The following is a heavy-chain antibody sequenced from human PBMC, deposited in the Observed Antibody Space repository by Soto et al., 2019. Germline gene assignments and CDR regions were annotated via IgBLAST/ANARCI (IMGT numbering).Heavy chain of an antibody. V-gene: IGHV3-30-3*01. Sequence: QVQLVESGGVVVQPGRSLRLSCAASGFTFSNYAMHWGRQARGKGLEWVAGMSYDGSNKYYADSVKGRFTISSDNSKNTLYLQMNSLRAEDTAVYYCARGDSEVRGVIIIAPLDYWGQGTLVTVSS. CDR1: GFTFSNYA. CDR3: ARGDSEVRGVIIIAPLDY. D-gene: IGHD3-10*01. J-gene: IGHJ4*02. CDR2: MSYDGSNK.